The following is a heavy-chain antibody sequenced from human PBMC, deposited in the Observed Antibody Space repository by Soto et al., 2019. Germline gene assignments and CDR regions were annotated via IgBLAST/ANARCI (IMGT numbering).Heavy chain of an antibody. CDR1: GLTFSSYG. CDR3: AKFFYEGYSSSWGDGMDV. D-gene: IGHD6-13*01. Sequence: PGGSLRLSCAASGLTFSSYGMHWVRQAPGKGLEWVAVISYDGSNKYYADSVKGRFTISRDNSKNTLYLQMNSLRAEDTAVYYCAKFFYEGYSSSWGDGMDVWGQGTTVTVSS. V-gene: IGHV3-30*18. CDR2: ISYDGSNK. J-gene: IGHJ6*02.